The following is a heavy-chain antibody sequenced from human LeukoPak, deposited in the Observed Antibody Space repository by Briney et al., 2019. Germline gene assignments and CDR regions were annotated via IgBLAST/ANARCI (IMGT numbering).Heavy chain of an antibody. J-gene: IGHJ4*02. D-gene: IGHD6-13*01. CDR2: IGAGGTFT. Sequence: GGSLRLSCAASGFTFRSYGMHWVRQAPGKGLEWVSGIGAGGTFTYYADSVKGRFTISRDNSKNTLYLQMNSLRSEDTAVYYCAKEKVFTSTSWTTIEYWGQGTLVTVSS. CDR3: AKEKVFTSTSWTTIEY. V-gene: IGHV3-NL1*01. CDR1: GFTFRSYG.